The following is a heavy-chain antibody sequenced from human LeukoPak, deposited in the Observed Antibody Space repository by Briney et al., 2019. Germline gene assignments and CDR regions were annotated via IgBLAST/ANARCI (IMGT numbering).Heavy chain of an antibody. V-gene: IGHV4-39*01. CDR2: ISYSGNP. CDR1: GGSISRTSCY. Sequence: SETLSLTCAVSGGSISRTSCYWGWIRQPAGKGLEWIGSISYSGNPYYNPSLKSRVTIFADTSKNQFSLKLSSVTAADTAVYYCAPLYCSRTSCYLDYWGQGSLVTVSS. CDR3: APLYCSRTSCYLDY. J-gene: IGHJ4*02. D-gene: IGHD2-2*01.